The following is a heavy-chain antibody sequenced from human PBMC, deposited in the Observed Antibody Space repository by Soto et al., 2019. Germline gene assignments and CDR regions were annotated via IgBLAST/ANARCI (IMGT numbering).Heavy chain of an antibody. Sequence: EVQLVESGGGLVQPGGSLRLSCAASGFAFSSHWMDWVRQTPGKGLVWAGRISSDGSIITYADSVKGRFTISRDNAKNTLYLLMNSLRVEDAAVYFCARDPYHYSYYGLDVWGQGTTVSVSS. CDR3: ARDPYHYSYYGLDV. CDR2: ISSDGSII. V-gene: IGHV3-74*03. J-gene: IGHJ6*02. CDR1: GFAFSSHW.